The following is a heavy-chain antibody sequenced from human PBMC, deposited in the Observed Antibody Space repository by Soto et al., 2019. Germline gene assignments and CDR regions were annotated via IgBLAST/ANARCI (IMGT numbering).Heavy chain of an antibody. CDR1: GFTFDDYA. J-gene: IGHJ4*02. CDR3: AKERTNLRGGSGSYPDY. Sequence: GGSLRLSCAASGFTFDDYAMHWVRQAPGKGLEWVSLISGDGGSTYYADSVKGRFTISTDNSKNSLYLQMNSLRTEDTALYYCAKERTNLRGGSGSYPDYWGQGTLVTVSS. D-gene: IGHD3-10*01. V-gene: IGHV3-43*02. CDR2: ISGDGGST.